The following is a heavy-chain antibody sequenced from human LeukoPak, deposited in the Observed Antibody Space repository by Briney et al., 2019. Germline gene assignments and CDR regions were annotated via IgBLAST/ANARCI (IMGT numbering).Heavy chain of an antibody. CDR2: IGSNGVDT. Sequence: GGSLRLSCTASGFTFSTYAMGWARQAPGKGLEWVSRIGSNGVDTYYADSAKGRFTISRDNSKNTVYLQMNSLRAEDTALYYCVKAYTTSGTYSEPWGQGTLVTVSS. CDR1: GFTFSTYA. V-gene: IGHV3-23*01. J-gene: IGHJ4*02. D-gene: IGHD1-26*01. CDR3: VKAYTTSGTYSEP.